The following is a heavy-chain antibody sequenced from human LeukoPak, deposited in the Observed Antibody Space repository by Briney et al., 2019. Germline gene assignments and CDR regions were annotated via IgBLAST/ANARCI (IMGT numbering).Heavy chain of an antibody. J-gene: IGHJ5*02. CDR1: GFTFSSYA. Sequence: GGSLRLSCAASGFTFSSYAMSWVRQAPGKGLEWVSAISGSGGSTYYADSVKGRFTISRDNSKNTLYLQMNRLRAEDTAVYYCAKGQQWLVRGDWFDPWGQGTLVTVSS. CDR3: AKGQQWLVRGDWFDP. D-gene: IGHD6-19*01. V-gene: IGHV3-23*01. CDR2: ISGSGGST.